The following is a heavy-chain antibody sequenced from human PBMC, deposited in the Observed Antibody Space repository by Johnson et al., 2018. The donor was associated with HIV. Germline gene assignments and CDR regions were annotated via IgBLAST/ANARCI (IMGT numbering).Heavy chain of an antibody. D-gene: IGHD5-18*01. Sequence: VQLVESGGGVVQPRKSLRLSCAVSGFTFSSYCMHWVRQAPGKGLVWVSRINSAGSSTSYADSVKGRFTISRDTAKKTLYLQMNSLRAEDTEVYYCAREVDTSWLSAFDIWGQGTMVTVSS. CDR3: AREVDTSWLSAFDI. CDR1: GFTFSSYC. J-gene: IGHJ3*02. CDR2: INSAGSST. V-gene: IGHV3-74*01.